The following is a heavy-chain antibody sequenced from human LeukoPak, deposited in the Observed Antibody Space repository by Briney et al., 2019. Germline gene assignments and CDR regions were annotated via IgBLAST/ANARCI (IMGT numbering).Heavy chain of an antibody. D-gene: IGHD6-19*01. CDR3: VREVYSSGWNPFDY. CDR2: ISSSSSTI. CDR1: GFTFSSYS. Sequence: GSLRLSCAASGFTFSSYSMNWVRQAPGKGLEWVSYISSSSSTIYYADSVKGRFTISRDNAKNSLYLQMNSLRAEDTAVYYCVREVYSSGWNPFDYWGQGTLVTVSS. V-gene: IGHV3-48*01. J-gene: IGHJ4*02.